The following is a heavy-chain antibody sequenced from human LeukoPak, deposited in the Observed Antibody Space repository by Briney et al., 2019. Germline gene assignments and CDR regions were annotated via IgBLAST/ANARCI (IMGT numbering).Heavy chain of an antibody. CDR1: GFTFSDHW. V-gene: IGHV3-7*01. Sequence: PWGSLRISCEASGFTFSDHWMTWVRQAPGKGVEWVANIKEDGNKKYYVDSVKGRFTISRDNAKNSLYLQMNSLRAEDTAVYYCARDRWGYSYGGAWGQGTLVAVSS. J-gene: IGHJ5*02. CDR3: ARDRWGYSYGGA. CDR2: IKEDGNKK. D-gene: IGHD5-18*01.